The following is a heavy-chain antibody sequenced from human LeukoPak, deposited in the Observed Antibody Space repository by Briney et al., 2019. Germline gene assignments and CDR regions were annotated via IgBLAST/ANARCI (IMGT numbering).Heavy chain of an antibody. CDR3: ASGYYYDSSGYVLGSV. Sequence: MSSETLSLTCAVYGGSFSGYYWSWIRQPPGKGLEWIGEINHSGSTNYNPSLKSRVTISVDTSKNQFSLKLSSVTAADTAVYYCASGYYYDSSGYVLGSVWGQGTLVTVSS. J-gene: IGHJ4*02. CDR1: GGSFSGYY. D-gene: IGHD3-22*01. CDR2: INHSGST. V-gene: IGHV4-34*01.